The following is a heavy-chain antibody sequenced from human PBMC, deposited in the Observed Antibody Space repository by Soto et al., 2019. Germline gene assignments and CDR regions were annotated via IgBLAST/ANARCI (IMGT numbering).Heavy chain of an antibody. CDR3: ARDVDTSGWGWLDP. D-gene: IGHD5-18*01. V-gene: IGHV1-2*02. Sequence: QVRLVQSGAEVKRPGASVKVSCTTSGYTFTDYYVHWVRQAPGQGLEWMGWINPNSGGTNYAQKFQGRVTLTRDTSINTAYMEMSRLRSDDTAVYFCARDVDTSGWGWLDPWGQGTLVTVSS. CDR2: INPNSGGT. CDR1: GYTFTDYY. J-gene: IGHJ5*02.